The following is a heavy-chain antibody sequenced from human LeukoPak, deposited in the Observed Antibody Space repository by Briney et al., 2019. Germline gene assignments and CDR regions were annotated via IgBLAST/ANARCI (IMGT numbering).Heavy chain of an antibody. CDR2: ISGYNGKT. V-gene: IGHV1-18*01. CDR3: ARAGGRSWFDP. J-gene: IGHJ5*02. Sequence: ASVKVSCKASGYTFNTYGITWVRQAPGQGLEWMGWISGYNGKTKYAQKLQDRVTMTTDTSMSTAYMELSRLTSDDTAVYYCARAGGRSWFDPWGQGTLVTVSS. CDR1: GYTFNTYG.